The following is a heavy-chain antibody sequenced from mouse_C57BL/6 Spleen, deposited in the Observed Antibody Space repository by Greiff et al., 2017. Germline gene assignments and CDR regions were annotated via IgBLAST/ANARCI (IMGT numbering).Heavy chain of an antibody. CDR3: AREDGSRDFEG. CDR2: IHPNSGST. Sequence: QVQLQQPGAELVKPGASVKLSCKASGYTFTSYWMHWVKQRPGQGLEWIGMIHPNSGSTNYNEKFKSKATLTVDKSSSTAYMQLSSLTSEDSAVYYCAREDGSRDFEGWGTGTTVTVSS. V-gene: IGHV1-64*01. D-gene: IGHD1-1*01. CDR1: GYTFTSYW. J-gene: IGHJ1*03.